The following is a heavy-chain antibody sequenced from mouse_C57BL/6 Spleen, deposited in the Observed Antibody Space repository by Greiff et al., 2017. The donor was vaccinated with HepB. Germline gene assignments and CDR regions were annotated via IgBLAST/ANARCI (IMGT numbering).Heavy chain of an antibody. CDR2: IRSKSNNYAT. Sequence: EVMLVESGGGLVQPKGSLKLSCAASGFSFNTYAMNWVRQAPGKGLEWVARIRSKSNNYATYYADSVKDRFTISRDDSESMLYLQMNNLKTEDTAMNYCVRGDYDVGFAYWGQGTLVTVSA. CDR1: GFSFNTYA. J-gene: IGHJ3*01. V-gene: IGHV10-1*01. CDR3: VRGDYDVGFAY. D-gene: IGHD2-4*01.